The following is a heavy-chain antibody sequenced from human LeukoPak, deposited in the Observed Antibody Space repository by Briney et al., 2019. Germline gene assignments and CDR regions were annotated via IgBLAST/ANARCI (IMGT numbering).Heavy chain of an antibody. CDR1: GGSVSSGSYY. CDR2: INHSGST. J-gene: IGHJ5*02. D-gene: IGHD3-3*02. CDR3: ARGISTHWFDP. V-gene: IGHV4-61*01. Sequence: SETLSLTCTVSGGSVSSGSYYWSWIQQPPGKGLEWIGEINHSGSTNYNPSLKSRVTISVDTSKNQISLILNSVTAADTAVYYCARGISTHWFDPWGQGTLVIVSS.